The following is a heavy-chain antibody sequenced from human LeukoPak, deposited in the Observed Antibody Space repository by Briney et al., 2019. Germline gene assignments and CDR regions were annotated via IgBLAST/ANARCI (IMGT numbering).Heavy chain of an antibody. D-gene: IGHD5-12*01. CDR3: ARGPSGYHNT. CDR1: RFTFSRYG. Sequence: PGGSLRLSCAASRFTFSRYGMSWVRQAPGKGLEWVSAIRGSGGSTYYADSVKGRFTISRDNSKNTLYLQMNSLRAEDTAVYYCARGPSGYHNTGGQGTLVTVSS. V-gene: IGHV3-23*01. J-gene: IGHJ4*02. CDR2: IRGSGGST.